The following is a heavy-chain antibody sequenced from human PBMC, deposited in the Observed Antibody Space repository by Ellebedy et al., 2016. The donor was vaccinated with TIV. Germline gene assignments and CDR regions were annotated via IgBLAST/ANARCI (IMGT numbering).Heavy chain of an antibody. V-gene: IGHV3-30*18. CDR3: AKVGEQTIVNDWFDS. J-gene: IGHJ5*01. Sequence: GESLKISXAASGFTFSNYGMNWVRQAPGKGLEWVAGISNDGSNKYYADSVKGRFTISRDNSKNTLYLQLDSLRPEDTAVYYCAKVGEQTIVNDWFDSWGQGTLVTVSS. CDR1: GFTFSNYG. CDR2: ISNDGSNK. D-gene: IGHD3-16*02.